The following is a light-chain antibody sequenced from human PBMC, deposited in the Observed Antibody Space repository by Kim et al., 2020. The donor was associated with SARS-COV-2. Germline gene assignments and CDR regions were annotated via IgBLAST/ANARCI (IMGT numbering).Light chain of an antibody. Sequence: ALGQTVRITCQGDSLRSYYASWYQQKPGQAPVFVIYGKNNRPSGIPDRFSGSSSGNTASLTITGAQAEDEADYYCNSRDSSGNVWVFGGGTQLTVL. CDR1: SLRSYY. J-gene: IGLJ3*02. CDR2: GKN. V-gene: IGLV3-19*01. CDR3: NSRDSSGNVWV.